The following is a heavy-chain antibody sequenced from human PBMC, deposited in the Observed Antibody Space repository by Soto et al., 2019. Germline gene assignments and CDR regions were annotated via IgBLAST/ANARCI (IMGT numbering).Heavy chain of an antibody. CDR2: IYNSGTT. Sequence: QVRLQESGPGLVRPSQTLSLTCNVSGAPISSGGFYWSWIRQHPGKGPEWIGYIYNSGTTFYNPSLGSRVTMLLDAAKNHFSLELRSVTVADPAVYYCARDPISTPRGVTQVDHWGQGTQVTVSS. CDR1: GAPISSGGFY. J-gene: IGHJ4*02. D-gene: IGHD3-10*01. CDR3: ARDPISTPRGVTQVDH. V-gene: IGHV4-31*03.